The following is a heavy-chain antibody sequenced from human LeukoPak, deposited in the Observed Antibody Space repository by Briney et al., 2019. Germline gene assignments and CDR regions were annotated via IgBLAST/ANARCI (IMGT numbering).Heavy chain of an antibody. CDR1: GGSISSYY. D-gene: IGHD6-19*01. V-gene: IGHV4-59*01. Sequence: SGTLSLTCTVSGGSISSYYWSWIRQPPGKGLEWIGYIYYSGSTNYNPSLKSRVTISVDTSKNQFSLKLSSVTAADTAVYYCAGTTAGTVYPYWGQGTLVTVSS. CDR3: AGTTAGTVYPY. CDR2: IYYSGST. J-gene: IGHJ4*02.